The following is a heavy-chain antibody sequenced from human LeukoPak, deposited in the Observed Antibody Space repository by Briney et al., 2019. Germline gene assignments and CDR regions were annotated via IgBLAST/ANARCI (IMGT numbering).Heavy chain of an antibody. CDR3: ARVPCLTTTCDPRNWFDP. D-gene: IGHD2-2*01. Sequence: ASVKVSCKASGGTFSSYAISWVRQAPGQGLEWMGWINPNSGGTNYAQKFQGRVTMTSDTSISTAYMELSSLRSDDTAVYYCARVPCLTTTCDPRNWFDPWGQGTLVTVSS. J-gene: IGHJ5*02. V-gene: IGHV1-2*02. CDR1: GGTFSSYA. CDR2: INPNSGGT.